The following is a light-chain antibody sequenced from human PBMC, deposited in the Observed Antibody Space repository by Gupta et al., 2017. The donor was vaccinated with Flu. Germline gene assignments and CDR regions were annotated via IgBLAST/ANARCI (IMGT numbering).Light chain of an antibody. CDR1: QSLVYTDGSTV. CDR2: LVS. J-gene: IGKJ1*01. Sequence: VALGQPASISCRSSQSLVYTDGSTVLHWFQQRPGQSPRRLIYLVSHRDSGVPDRFSGSGSGTDFTLKISRVDAEDVRIYFCRQGAHWPWAFGQGTKVEIK. V-gene: IGKV2-30*01. CDR3: RQGAHWPWA.